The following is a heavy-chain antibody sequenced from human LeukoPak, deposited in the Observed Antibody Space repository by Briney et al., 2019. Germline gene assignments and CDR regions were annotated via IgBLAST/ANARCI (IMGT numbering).Heavy chain of an antibody. J-gene: IGHJ4*02. Sequence: SETLSLTCTVSGGSISSGDYYWSWIRQPPGKGLEWIGYIYYSGSTYYNPSLKSRVTISVDTSKNQFSLKLSSVTAADTAVYYCAREANYYDSSGYPQSTYYFDYWGQGTLVTVSS. CDR1: GGSISSGDYY. CDR3: AREANYYDSSGYPQSTYYFDY. D-gene: IGHD3-22*01. V-gene: IGHV4-30-4*02. CDR2: IYYSGST.